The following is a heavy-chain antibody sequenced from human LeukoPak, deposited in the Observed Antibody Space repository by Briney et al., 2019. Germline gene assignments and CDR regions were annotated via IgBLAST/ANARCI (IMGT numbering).Heavy chain of an antibody. V-gene: IGHV4-4*07. J-gene: IGHJ4*02. CDR2: IYTSGST. CDR3: ARERDSSGWYRGEFDY. CDR1: GGSISSYY. Sequence: TSETLSLTCTVSGGSISSYYWSWIRQPAGKGLEWIGRIYTSGSTNYNPSLKSRVTISVDKSKNQFSLKLSSVTAADTAVYYCARERDSSGWYRGEFDYWGQGTLVTVSS. D-gene: IGHD6-13*01.